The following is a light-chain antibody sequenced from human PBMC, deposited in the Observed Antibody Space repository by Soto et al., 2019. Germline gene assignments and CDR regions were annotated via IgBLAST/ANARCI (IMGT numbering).Light chain of an antibody. CDR2: DAS. Sequence: EVVMTQSPATLSVSPGERATLSCRDSQSVSSYLAWYQQKPGQAPRLLIYDASNRATGIPARFSGSGSGTDFTLTISSLEPEDFAVYYCQQRSNWFTFGPGTKVDIK. CDR1: QSVSSY. CDR3: QQRSNWFT. J-gene: IGKJ3*01. V-gene: IGKV3-11*01.